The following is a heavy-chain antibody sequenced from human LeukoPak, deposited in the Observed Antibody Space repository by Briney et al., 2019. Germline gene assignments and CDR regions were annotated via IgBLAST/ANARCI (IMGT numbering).Heavy chain of an antibody. CDR1: GFTFSDYW. D-gene: IGHD3-10*01. Sequence: GGSLRLSCAASGFTFSDYWMLWVRQSPEKGLEWVANIKQDGSERYYVDSVRGRFTISTDNFKNTLYLQMNSLRAEDTALYYCAKGLERESRLDSWGQGTLVTVSS. V-gene: IGHV3-7*03. CDR3: AKGLERESRLDS. CDR2: IKQDGSER. J-gene: IGHJ4*02.